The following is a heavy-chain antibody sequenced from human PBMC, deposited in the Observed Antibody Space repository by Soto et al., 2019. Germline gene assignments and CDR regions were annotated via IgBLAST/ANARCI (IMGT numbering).Heavy chain of an antibody. D-gene: IGHD5-18*01. V-gene: IGHV1-46*01. CDR1: GYTFTSRY. CDR3: ARGYDYFDY. Sequence: QVQLVQSGAEVKKPGAAVKVSCKASGYTFTSRYMHWVRQAPGQGLEWMGIINPSSGITSYAQKCQSRVTMTRDTSTSTDYMELSSLRSEDTAVYYCARGYDYFDYWGQGTLVTVSS. CDR2: INPSSGIT. J-gene: IGHJ4*02.